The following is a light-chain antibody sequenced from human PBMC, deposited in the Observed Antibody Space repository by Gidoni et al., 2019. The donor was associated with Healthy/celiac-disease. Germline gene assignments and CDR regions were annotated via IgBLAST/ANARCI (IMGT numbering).Light chain of an antibody. CDR2: DAS. CDR1: QSVSSY. V-gene: IGKV3-11*01. Sequence: VLPHSPATLSLSPGERATLSCRASQSVSSYLAWYQQKPGQAPRLLIYDASNRATGIPARFSGSGSGTDFTLTISSLEPEDFAVDYCQQRSNWPPALTFGGGTKVEIK. CDR3: QQRSNWPPALT. J-gene: IGKJ4*01.